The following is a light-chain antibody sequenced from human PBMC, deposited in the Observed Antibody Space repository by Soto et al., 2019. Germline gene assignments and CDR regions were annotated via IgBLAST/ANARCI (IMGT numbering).Light chain of an antibody. V-gene: IGLV1-47*01. CDR3: AAWDDSLSGLAV. CDR2: RNN. CDR1: SSNTGSNY. Sequence: QSVLTQPPSASGTPGQRVTISCSGSSSNTGSNYVYWYQQLPGTAPKLLIYRNNQRPSGVPDRFSGSKSGTSASLAISGLRSEDEADYYCAAWDDSLSGLAVFGGGTQLTVL. J-gene: IGLJ7*01.